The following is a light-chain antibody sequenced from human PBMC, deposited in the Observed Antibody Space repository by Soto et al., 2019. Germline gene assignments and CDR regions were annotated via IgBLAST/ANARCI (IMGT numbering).Light chain of an antibody. Sequence: DIQMTQSPSSLSASVGDRVTITCRASQSISSYLNWYQQKPGKAPKLLIYAASSLQSGVPSRFSGSGSGTDFTLTIGSLQPEDFATYYCQQSYSTPAITFGQGTRLE. CDR3: QQSYSTPAIT. CDR2: AAS. V-gene: IGKV1-39*01. J-gene: IGKJ5*01. CDR1: QSISSY.